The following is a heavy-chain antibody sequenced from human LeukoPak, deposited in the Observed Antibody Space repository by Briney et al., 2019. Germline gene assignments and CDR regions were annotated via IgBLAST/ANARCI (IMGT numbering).Heavy chain of an antibody. J-gene: IGHJ5*02. CDR2: INHSGST. Sequence: SETLSLTCAVYGGSFSGYYWGWVRQPPGKGLEWVGEINHSGSTNDNAALKSRVTISVDTSKNQFSLTLSSVTAADTAVYYCARGRTATPYYYGSGSRGWFDPWGQGTLVTVSS. V-gene: IGHV4-34*01. CDR3: ARGRTATPYYYGSGSRGWFDP. D-gene: IGHD3-10*01. CDR1: GGSFSGYY.